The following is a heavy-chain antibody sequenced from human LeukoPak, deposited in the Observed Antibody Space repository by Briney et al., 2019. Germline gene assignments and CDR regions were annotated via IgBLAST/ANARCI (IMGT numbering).Heavy chain of an antibody. CDR2: ISVYNGIT. V-gene: IGHV1-18*01. D-gene: IGHD6-19*01. J-gene: IGHJ4*02. CDR3: ARYHLAAVTGKKNYYFDY. CDR1: GYTFSSYG. Sequence: GASVKVSCKASGYTFSSYGISWVRKAPGQGLEWMGWISVYNGITNYAQKLQGRVTMTTDTSTTTAFMELRSLRSDDTAVYYCARYHLAAVTGKKNYYFDYWGQGTLVTVSS.